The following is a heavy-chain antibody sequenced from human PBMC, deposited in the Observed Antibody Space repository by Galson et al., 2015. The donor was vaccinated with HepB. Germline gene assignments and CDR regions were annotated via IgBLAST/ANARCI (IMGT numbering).Heavy chain of an antibody. J-gene: IGHJ6*02. CDR2: INPNSGGT. Sequence: SVKVSCKASGYTFTGYYIHWVRQAPGQGLEWMGRINPNSGGTNYAEKFQGRVTVTRDTSISAASMELNRLSSDDTAVYYCARALRDGMDVWGQGTTVTVSS. CDR1: GYTFTGYY. CDR3: ARALRDGMDV. V-gene: IGHV1-2*06.